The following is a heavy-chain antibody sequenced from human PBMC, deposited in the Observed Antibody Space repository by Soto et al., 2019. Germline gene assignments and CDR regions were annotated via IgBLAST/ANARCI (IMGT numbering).Heavy chain of an antibody. V-gene: IGHV1-18*01. CDR2: ISAYNGNT. Sequence: QVQLVQSGAEVKKPGASVKVSCKASGYTFTSSGISWVRQAPGQGLEWMGWISAYNGNTKYAQKLSGRVTMTTDTSTSTVYMELRSLRSDDTAVYYWAREPNYFDYWGQGTLVTVSS. CDR1: GYTFTSSG. J-gene: IGHJ4*02. CDR3: AREPNYFDY.